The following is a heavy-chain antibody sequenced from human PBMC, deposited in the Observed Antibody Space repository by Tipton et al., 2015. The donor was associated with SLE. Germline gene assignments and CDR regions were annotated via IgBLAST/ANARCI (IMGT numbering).Heavy chain of an antibody. CDR1: GGSFSGYY. J-gene: IGHJ4*02. D-gene: IGHD5-24*01. CDR3: ARRSGRWLQLGLHY. V-gene: IGHV4-34*01. Sequence: TLSLTCAVYGGSFSGYYWSWIRQPPGKGLEWIGEINHSGSTNYNPSLKSRVTISVDTSKNQFSLKLSSVTAADTAVYYCARRSGRWLQLGLHYRGQGTLVTVSS. CDR2: INHSGST.